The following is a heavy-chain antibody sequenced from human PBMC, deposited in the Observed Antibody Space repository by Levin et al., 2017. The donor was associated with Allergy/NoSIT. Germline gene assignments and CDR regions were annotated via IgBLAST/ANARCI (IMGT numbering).Heavy chain of an antibody. CDR3: AYRRRVTGCDH. J-gene: IGHJ4*02. CDR2: IHWDDDK. Sequence: SGPTLVKPTQTLTLTCTFSGFSLSSSGVGVGWIRQPPGKALEWLAVIHWDDDKRYRPSVKSRITITKDTSKNQVVLTMTNMDPVETAKYFCAYRRRVTGCDHWGQGTLVTVSS. V-gene: IGHV2-5*02. D-gene: IGHD2-21*02. CDR1: GFSLSSSGVG.